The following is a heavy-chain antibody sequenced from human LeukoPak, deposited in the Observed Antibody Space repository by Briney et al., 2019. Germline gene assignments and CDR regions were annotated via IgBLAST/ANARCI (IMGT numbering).Heavy chain of an antibody. Sequence: SETLSLTCSVSGGSISSNINYWAGLRQPPGRGGEGIGSIFCGGGTYYNSSVKSRATISVDTSKNQFSLKLSSVTAADAAVYYCARDGIEVAGTGYFDYWDHGTLVTASS. CDR2: IFCGGGT. CDR3: ARDGIEVAGTGYFDY. D-gene: IGHD6-13*01. CDR1: GGSISSNINY. V-gene: IGHV4-39*02. J-gene: IGHJ4*01.